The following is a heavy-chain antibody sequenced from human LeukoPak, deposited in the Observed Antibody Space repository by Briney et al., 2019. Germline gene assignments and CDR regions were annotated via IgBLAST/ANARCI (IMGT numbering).Heavy chain of an antibody. CDR3: ARGVYCSSTSCYGFKYYYYYYYMDV. Sequence: SETLSLTCTVSGGSISSGSYYWGWIRQPPGKGLEWIGHIYASGRADYNPSLKSRVTISVDTSKNQFSLKLSSVTAADTAVYYCARGVYCSSTSCYGFKYYYYYYYMDVWGKGTTVAISS. CDR1: GGSISSGSYY. D-gene: IGHD2-2*01. V-gene: IGHV4-39*07. CDR2: IYASGRA. J-gene: IGHJ6*03.